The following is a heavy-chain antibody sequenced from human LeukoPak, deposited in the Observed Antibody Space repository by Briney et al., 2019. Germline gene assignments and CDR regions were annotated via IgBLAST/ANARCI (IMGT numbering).Heavy chain of an antibody. CDR1: GFTFSNDA. D-gene: IGHD6-19*01. CDR3: ARAAVPAAPLDY. Sequence: GGSLRLSCAASGFTFSNDAMSWVRQAPGKGLEWVSAFSGSGGSTYYADSVKGRFTISRDNSKNTLSLQMNSPRAEDTAVYYCARAAVPAAPLDYWGQGTLVTVSS. V-gene: IGHV3-23*01. CDR2: FSGSGGST. J-gene: IGHJ4*02.